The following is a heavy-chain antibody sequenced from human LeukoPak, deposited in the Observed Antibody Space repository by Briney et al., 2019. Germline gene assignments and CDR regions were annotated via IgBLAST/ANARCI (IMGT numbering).Heavy chain of an antibody. J-gene: IGHJ4*02. V-gene: IGHV1-69*13. D-gene: IGHD3-16*01. CDR1: GGTFSSYA. CDR2: IIPIFGTA. CDR3: ARDWGTYSTGFDY. Sequence: ASVKVSCKASGGTFSSYAISWVRQAPGQGLEWMGGIIPIFGTANYAQKFQGRVTITADESTSTAYMELSSLRSEDTAVYYCARDWGTYSTGFDYWGQETLVTVSS.